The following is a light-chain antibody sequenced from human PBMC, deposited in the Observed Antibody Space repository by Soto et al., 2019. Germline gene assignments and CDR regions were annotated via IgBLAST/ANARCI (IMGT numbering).Light chain of an antibody. V-gene: IGKV3D-15*01. Sequence: ETVMTQSPATLSVSPGERATLSCRASQSFISNLAWYQQKPVQAPRLLIYGTSTRATGIPARFSGSGSGTELTLSISSLQSEDFAVYYCQQYNNWPPITFGQGTRLEIK. CDR1: QSFISN. CDR2: GTS. CDR3: QQYNNWPPIT. J-gene: IGKJ5*01.